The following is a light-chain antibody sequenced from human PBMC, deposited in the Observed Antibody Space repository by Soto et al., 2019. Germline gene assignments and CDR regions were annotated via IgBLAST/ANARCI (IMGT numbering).Light chain of an antibody. V-gene: IGKV1-5*03. J-gene: IGKJ1*01. Sequence: IQMTQSPSSLSASVGYRVTITCRASQSISSYLSWYQQKPGKAPKLLIYKASTLKSGVPSRFSGSGSGTEFTLTISSLQPDDFATYYCQHYNSYSEAFGQGTKVDIK. CDR3: QHYNSYSEA. CDR2: KAS. CDR1: QSISSY.